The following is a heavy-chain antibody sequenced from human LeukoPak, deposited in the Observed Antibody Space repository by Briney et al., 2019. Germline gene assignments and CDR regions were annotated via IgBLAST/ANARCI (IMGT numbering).Heavy chain of an antibody. D-gene: IGHD3-10*01. CDR2: IYYSGST. V-gene: IGHV4-59*01. J-gene: IGHJ2*01. CDR1: GGSISSYY. CDR3: ARSSKLLWFGELVSWNWYFDL. Sequence: SETLSLTCTVSGGSISSYYWSWIRQPPGKGLEWIGYIYYSGSTNYNPSLKSRVTISVDTSENQFSLKLSSVTAADTAVYYCARSSKLLWFGELVSWNWYFDLWGRGTLVTVSS.